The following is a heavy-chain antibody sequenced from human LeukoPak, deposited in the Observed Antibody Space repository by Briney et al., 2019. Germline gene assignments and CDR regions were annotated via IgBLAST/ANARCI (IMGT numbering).Heavy chain of an antibody. CDR1: GFTFPIYA. CDR3: AREAAVSGPSYFDF. D-gene: IGHD6-19*01. CDR2: ISYDGSNK. J-gene: IGHJ4*02. V-gene: IGHV3-30-3*01. Sequence: GGSLRLSCAASGFTFPIYAIHWVRQAPGKGLEWVAVISYDGSNKYYADSVKGRFTISRDNSKNTLYLQMNSLRAEDTAVYYCAREAAVSGPSYFDFWGQGTLVTVSS.